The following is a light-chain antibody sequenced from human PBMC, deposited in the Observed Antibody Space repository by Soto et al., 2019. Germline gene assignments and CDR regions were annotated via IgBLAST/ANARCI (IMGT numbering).Light chain of an antibody. V-gene: IGKV3-20*01. Sequence: EIVLTQSPGTLSLSPGERATLSCRASQSVSSSYLAWYQQKPGQAPRLLIYGASSRATGMPDRFSGSGSGTDFTLTISRLEPEDFAVYYCQQYGSSPPNTFGQGTELEIK. CDR3: QQYGSSPPNT. CDR2: GAS. J-gene: IGKJ2*01. CDR1: QSVSSSY.